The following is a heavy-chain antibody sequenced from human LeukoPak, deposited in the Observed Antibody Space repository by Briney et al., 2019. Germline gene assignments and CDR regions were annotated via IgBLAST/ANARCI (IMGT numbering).Heavy chain of an antibody. Sequence: ASVKVSYKASGYTFTSYYMHWVRQAPGQGLEWMGIINPSGGSTSYAQKFQGRVTMTRDTSTSAVYMELSSLRSEDTAVYYCARGLYGDFFDYWGQGTLVTVSS. J-gene: IGHJ4*02. CDR2: INPSGGST. CDR3: ARGLYGDFFDY. V-gene: IGHV1-46*01. D-gene: IGHD4-17*01. CDR1: GYTFTSYY.